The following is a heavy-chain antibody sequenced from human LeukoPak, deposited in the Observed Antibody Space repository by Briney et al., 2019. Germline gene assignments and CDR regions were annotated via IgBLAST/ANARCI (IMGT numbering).Heavy chain of an antibody. CDR1: GFTFSSYG. Sequence: GGSLRLSCAASGFTFSSYGMHRVRQAPGKGLEWVAFIRYDGSNKYYADSVKGRFTISRDNSKNTLYLQMNSLRAEDTAVYYCAGAQDYTDAFDIWGQGTMVTVSS. V-gene: IGHV3-30*02. CDR2: IRYDGSNK. J-gene: IGHJ3*02. CDR3: AGAQDYTDAFDI. D-gene: IGHD4-11*01.